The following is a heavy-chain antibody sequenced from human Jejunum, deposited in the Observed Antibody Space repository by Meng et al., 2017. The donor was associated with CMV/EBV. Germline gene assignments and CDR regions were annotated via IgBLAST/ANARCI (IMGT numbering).Heavy chain of an antibody. D-gene: IGHD3-3*01. CDR3: ARAGGIYDSPDV. J-gene: IGHJ6*02. CDR2: ISSSSSYI. Sequence: SGFTLTSYSRNWVRQAPGKGLEWVSSISSSSSYIYYADSVKGRFTISRDNAKNSLYLQMNSLRAEDTAVYYCARAGGIYDSPDVWGQGTTVTVSS. V-gene: IGHV3-21*01. CDR1: GFTLTSYS.